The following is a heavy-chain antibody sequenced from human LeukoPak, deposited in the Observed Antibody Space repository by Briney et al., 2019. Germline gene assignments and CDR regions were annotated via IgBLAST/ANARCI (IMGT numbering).Heavy chain of an antibody. CDR2: IYYSGST. CDR3: AREASGVVAPTVGGKRGMDV. D-gene: IGHD3-22*01. Sequence: SETLSLTCTVSGGSISSYYWSWILQPPGKGLEWIGYIYYSGSTNYNPSLKSRVTISVDTSKNQFSLKLSSVTAADTAVYYCAREASGVVAPTVGGKRGMDVWGQGTTVTVSS. J-gene: IGHJ6*02. V-gene: IGHV4-59*01. CDR1: GGSISSYY.